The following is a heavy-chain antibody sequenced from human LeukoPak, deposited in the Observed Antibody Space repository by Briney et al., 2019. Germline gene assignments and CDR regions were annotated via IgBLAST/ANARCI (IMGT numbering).Heavy chain of an antibody. Sequence: GGSLRLSCAASGFTFRTSAFSWVRQSPGRGLGWVSTVGTDSDTYYADSVKGRFTISRDNSKNTVYLQMTGLRADDTAVYYCAKKTPGIHPFDSWGQGTLVTV. CDR1: GFTFRTSA. V-gene: IGHV3-23*01. D-gene: IGHD6-13*01. CDR3: AKKTPGIHPFDS. CDR2: VGTDSDT. J-gene: IGHJ4*02.